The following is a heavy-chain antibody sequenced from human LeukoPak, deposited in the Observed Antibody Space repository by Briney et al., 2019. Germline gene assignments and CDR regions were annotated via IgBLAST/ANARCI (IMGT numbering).Heavy chain of an antibody. V-gene: IGHV3-23*01. D-gene: IGHD2-2*01. CDR2: ISGSGGST. J-gene: IGHJ4*02. CDR1: GFTFSSYA. Sequence: GRSLRLSCAASGFTFSSYAMHWVHQAPGKGLEWVSAISGSGGSTYYADSVKGRFTISRDNSKNTLYLQMNSLRAEDTAVYYCAKGLVPAASLFDYWGQGTLVTVSS. CDR3: AKGLVPAASLFDY.